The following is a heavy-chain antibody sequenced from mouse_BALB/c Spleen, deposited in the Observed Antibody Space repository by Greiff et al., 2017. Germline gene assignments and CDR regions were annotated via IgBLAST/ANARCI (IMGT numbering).Heavy chain of an antibody. J-gene: IGHJ3*01. D-gene: IGHD1-1*02. Sequence: ESGPGLVKPSQSLSLTCSVTGYSITSGYFWNWIRQFPGNKLEWMGYISYDGSNNYNPSLKNRISITRDTSKNQFFLKLNSVTTEDTATYYCAREGKTYGRGWFAYWGQGTLVTVSA. CDR3: AREGKTYGRGWFAY. CDR1: GYSITSGYF. V-gene: IGHV3-6*02. CDR2: ISYDGSN.